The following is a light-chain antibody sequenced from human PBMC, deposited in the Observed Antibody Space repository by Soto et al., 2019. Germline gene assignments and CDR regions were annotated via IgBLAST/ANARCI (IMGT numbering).Light chain of an antibody. CDR2: GAS. Sequence: EIVMTQSPATLSVSPGGRATLSCRASQSISDTLAWYQQKPGQAPRLLIYGASSRATGIPDRFSGSESGTDFTLTISDVQPEDFALYYCHQRQSWPRTFGQGTKVDIK. CDR3: HQRQSWPRT. V-gene: IGKV3D-15*01. J-gene: IGKJ1*01. CDR1: QSISDT.